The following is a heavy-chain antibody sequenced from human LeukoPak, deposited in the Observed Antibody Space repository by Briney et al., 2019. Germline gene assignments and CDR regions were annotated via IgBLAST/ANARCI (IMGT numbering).Heavy chain of an antibody. J-gene: IGHJ4*02. D-gene: IGHD3-3*01. CDR3: ALTWGGYYLAY. CDR1: GYTFTTFW. Sequence: GESLRISCHCSGYTFTTFWISWVRQMPGKGLEWMGIIYPGDSDTRYSPSFQGQVTISAGKSISTTYLQWSSLKASDTAMYYCALTWGGYYLAYWGQGTLVTVSS. V-gene: IGHV5-51*01. CDR2: IYPGDSDT.